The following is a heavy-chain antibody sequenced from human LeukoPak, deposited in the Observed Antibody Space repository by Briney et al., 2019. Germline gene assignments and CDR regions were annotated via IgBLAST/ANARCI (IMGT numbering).Heavy chain of an antibody. Sequence: PGGSLRLSCAASGFTFSSYSMNWVRQAPGKGLEWVSSISGTSSYIYYADSVKGRFTISRDNVKNSLYLQMNSLRAEDMAVYYCAREAPRTDFWSGYYFDYWGQGALVTVSS. V-gene: IGHV3-21*01. D-gene: IGHD3-3*01. CDR2: ISGTSSYI. CDR1: GFTFSSYS. J-gene: IGHJ4*02. CDR3: AREAPRTDFWSGYYFDY.